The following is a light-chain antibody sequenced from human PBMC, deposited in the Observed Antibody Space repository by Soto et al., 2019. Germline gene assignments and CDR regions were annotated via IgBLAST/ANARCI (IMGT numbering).Light chain of an antibody. J-gene: IGKJ3*01. CDR1: QSISSW. CDR2: DAS. V-gene: IGKV1-5*01. Sequence: DIQMTQSPSTLSASVGDRVTITCRARQSISSWLAWYQQKPGKAPKLLIYDASSLESVVPSRFSGSGSGTEFTLTISSLQPDDFATYYCQQYNSYSFTFGPGTKVDIK. CDR3: QQYNSYSFT.